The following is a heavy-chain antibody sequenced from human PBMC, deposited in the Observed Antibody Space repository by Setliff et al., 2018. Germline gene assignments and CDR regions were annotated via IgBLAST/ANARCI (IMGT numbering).Heavy chain of an antibody. CDR3: ARGRRITMIVVPPGVFDI. J-gene: IGHJ3*02. CDR2: IDQSGIT. D-gene: IGHD3-22*01. V-gene: IGHV4-34*01. CDR1: GGSFSGYY. Sequence: SETLSLTCAVYGGSFSGYYWSWIRQPPGKGPEWIGEIDQSGITNYNPSLKSRVTISIDTSKNQFSLRLSSVTATDTAEYYCARGRRITMIVVPPGVFDIWGQGTMVTVSS.